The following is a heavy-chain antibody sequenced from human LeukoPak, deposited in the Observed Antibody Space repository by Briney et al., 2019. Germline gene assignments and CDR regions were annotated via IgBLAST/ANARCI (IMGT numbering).Heavy chain of an antibody. J-gene: IGHJ4*02. V-gene: IGHV3-21*01. Sequence: GGSLRLTCSASGFTFSDYDMNWVRQAPGKGLEWVSSISYLSSHVYYGDSVKGRFSISGDNAKNSLYLQMNSLGAEDTAIYYCGRAFPPLRTSSAGDLWGQGILVTVSS. D-gene: IGHD3-16*01. CDR1: GFTFSDYD. CDR3: GRAFPPLRTSSAGDL. CDR2: ISYLSSHV.